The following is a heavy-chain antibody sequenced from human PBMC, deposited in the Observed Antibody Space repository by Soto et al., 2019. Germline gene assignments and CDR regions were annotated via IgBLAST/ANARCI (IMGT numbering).Heavy chain of an antibody. J-gene: IGHJ3*02. D-gene: IGHD3-3*01. CDR2: INPATGAA. Sequence: QLHLVQSGAVVTKPGASVTVSCSASGYPVTAYYMHWVRQAPGRGLEWMGGINPATGAAKYTQTFQGRVTMTRDTSTFTVFMELGGLTSEDTAVFYCARGGGVGVAGSAAFDMWGQGTLVTVSS. CDR1: GYPVTAYY. V-gene: IGHV1-2*02. CDR3: ARGGGVGVAGSAAFDM.